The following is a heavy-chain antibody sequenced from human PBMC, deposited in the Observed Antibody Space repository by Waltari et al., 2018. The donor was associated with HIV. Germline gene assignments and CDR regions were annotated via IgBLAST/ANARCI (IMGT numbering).Heavy chain of an antibody. V-gene: IGHV3-33*01. Sequence: QVQLVESGGGVVQPGRSLRLSCAASGFSFSSYGMHWVRQAPGRGWVRVSVICYDGSNKYYADSVKGRFTISRDNSKNTLYLQMNSLRAEDTAVYYCARGCDRCSSPPYFRNYYYGMDVWGQGTTVTVSS. CDR1: GFSFSSYG. J-gene: IGHJ6*02. CDR2: ICYDGSNK. D-gene: IGHD6-13*01. CDR3: ARGCDRCSSPPYFRNYYYGMDV.